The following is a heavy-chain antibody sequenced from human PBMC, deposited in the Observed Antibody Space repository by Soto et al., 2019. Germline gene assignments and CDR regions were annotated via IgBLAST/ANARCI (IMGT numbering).Heavy chain of an antibody. J-gene: IGHJ4*01. Sequence: SVKVSCKASGGTFSSYAISWVRQAPGQGLEWMGGIIPIFGTANYAQKFQGRVTITADKSTSTAYMELSSLRSEDTAVYYCARADCSSTRCYDGSSWQRLGCDYWG. CDR2: IIPIFGTA. CDR1: GGTFSSYA. D-gene: IGHD2-2*01. V-gene: IGHV1-69*06. CDR3: ARADCSSTRCYDGSSWQRLGCDY.